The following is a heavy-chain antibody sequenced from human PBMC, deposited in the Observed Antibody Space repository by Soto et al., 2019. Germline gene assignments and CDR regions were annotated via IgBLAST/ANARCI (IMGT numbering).Heavy chain of an antibody. CDR1: GFTFDDYG. J-gene: IGHJ6*02. CDR2: INWNGGST. D-gene: IGHD6-19*01. CDR3: ARTIAVAGKNYYYYGMDV. Sequence: GGSLRLSCAASGFTFDDYGMSWVRQAPGKGLEWVSGINWNGGSTGYADSVKGRFTISRDNAKNSLYLQMNSLRAEDTALYYCARTIAVAGKNYYYYGMDVWGQGTTVTVSS. V-gene: IGHV3-20*04.